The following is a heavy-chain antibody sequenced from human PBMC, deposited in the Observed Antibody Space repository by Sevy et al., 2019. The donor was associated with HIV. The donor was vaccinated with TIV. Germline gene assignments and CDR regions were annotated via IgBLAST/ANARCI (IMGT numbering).Heavy chain of an antibody. CDR2: IKQDGSEK. CDR1: GFTFSSYW. V-gene: IGHV3-7*03. CDR3: ARDWECTGGVCYFMDV. J-gene: IGHJ6*02. Sequence: GGSLRLSCAASGFTFSSYWMSWVRQAPGKGLEWVANIKQDGSEKYYVDSVKGRLTISRDNAKNALYLQMNSLRAEDTAVCYCARDWECTGGVCYFMDVWGQGTTVTVSS. D-gene: IGHD2-8*02.